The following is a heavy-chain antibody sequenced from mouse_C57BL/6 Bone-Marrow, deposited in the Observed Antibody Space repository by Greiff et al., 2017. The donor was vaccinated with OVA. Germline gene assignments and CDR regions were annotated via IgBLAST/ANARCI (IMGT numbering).Heavy chain of an antibody. CDR2: INPSNGGT. Sequence: VQLQQPGTELVKPGASVKLSCKASGYTFTSYWMHWVKQRPGQGLEWIGNINPSNGGTNYNEKFKSKATLTVDKSSSTAYMQLSSLTSEDSAVYYRARDNYYGNYSFAYWGQGTLVTVSA. V-gene: IGHV1-53*01. CDR1: GYTFTSYW. CDR3: ARDNYYGNYSFAY. D-gene: IGHD2-1*01. J-gene: IGHJ3*01.